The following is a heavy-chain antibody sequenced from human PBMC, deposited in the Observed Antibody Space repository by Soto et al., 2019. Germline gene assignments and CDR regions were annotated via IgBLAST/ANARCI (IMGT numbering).Heavy chain of an antibody. V-gene: IGHV3-30*18. CDR3: AKGNYYGSGPGTY. CDR1: GFTFNTYG. CDR2: ISYDGTNK. J-gene: IGHJ4*02. Sequence: QVQLVESGGGVVQPGRSLRLSCAASGFTFNTYGMHWLRQAPGKGLEGVAVISYDGTNKYYADSVEGRFTISRDNSKNTLYLQMNSLKTEDTAVYYCAKGNYYGSGPGTYWGQGTLVTVSS. D-gene: IGHD3-10*01.